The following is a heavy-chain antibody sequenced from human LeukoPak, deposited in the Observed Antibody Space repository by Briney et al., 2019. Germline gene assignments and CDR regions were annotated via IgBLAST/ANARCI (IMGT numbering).Heavy chain of an antibody. CDR1: GGAISTYY. J-gene: IGHJ6*03. V-gene: IGHV4-4*07. CDR2: IFSSGIT. CDR3: ARDGYSSSMDV. D-gene: IGHD6-13*01. Sequence: PSETLSLTCTFSGGAISTYYWSWIRQPARKGLEWIGRIFSSGITNYNPSLKSRVTMSVDTSKNQLSLKLTSVTAADTAVYYCARDGYSSSMDVWGKGTTVTVSS.